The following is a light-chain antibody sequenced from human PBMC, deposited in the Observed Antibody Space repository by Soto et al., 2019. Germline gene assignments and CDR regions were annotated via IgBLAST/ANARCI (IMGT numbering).Light chain of an antibody. CDR2: DAS. V-gene: IGKV1-12*01. CDR1: QGIGTW. Sequence: DIQMTQSPSSVSASVGDRVTITCRASQGIGTWLAWYQQKPGKAPELLIYDASRLQSGVPSRFSGSASGTEFTLTISSLQPEDFATYYCQQANRFPPTFCQGTKLEI. CDR3: QQANRFPPT. J-gene: IGKJ2*01.